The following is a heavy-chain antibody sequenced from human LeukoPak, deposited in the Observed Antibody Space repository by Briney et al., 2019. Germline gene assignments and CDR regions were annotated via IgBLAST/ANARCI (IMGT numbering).Heavy chain of an antibody. V-gene: IGHV3-48*04. J-gene: IGHJ4*02. CDR3: ARGAEAQLWSYYFDY. CDR1: GFNFNIFD. CDR2: ISSSSNTI. D-gene: IGHD5-18*01. Sequence: GGSLRLSCAASGFNFNIFDMNWVRQSPGKGLEWISYISSSSNTIYYADSMKGRFTISRDNAKNSLYLQMNSLRAEDTALYYCARGAEAQLWSYYFDYWGQGTLVTVSS.